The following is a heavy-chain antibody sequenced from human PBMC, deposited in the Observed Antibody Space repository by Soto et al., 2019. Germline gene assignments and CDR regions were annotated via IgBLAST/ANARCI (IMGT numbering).Heavy chain of an antibody. D-gene: IGHD3-9*01. CDR2: IYYSGST. Sequence: SETLSLTCTVSGGSISSYYWIWIRQPPGKGLEGIGYIYYSGSTNYNPSLKSRVTISVDTSKNQFSLKLISVTAADTAVNYFARDSYGIWTGYSKLVYRGQGTLVTASS. J-gene: IGHJ4*02. V-gene: IGHV4-59*01. CDR1: GGSISSYY. CDR3: ARDSYGIWTGYSKLVY.